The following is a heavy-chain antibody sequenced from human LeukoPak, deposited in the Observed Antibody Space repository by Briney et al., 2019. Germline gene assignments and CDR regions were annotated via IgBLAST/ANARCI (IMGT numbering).Heavy chain of an antibody. Sequence: GGSLRLSCAASGFTFSSYGIHWVRQAPGKGLEWVAVISYDGSNKYYADSVKGRFTISRDNSKNTLYLQMNSLRAEDTAVYYCAKDRRFEWKLSGCSIDYWGQGTLVTVSS. D-gene: IGHD6-19*01. CDR3: AKDRRFEWKLSGCSIDY. CDR2: ISYDGSNK. J-gene: IGHJ4*02. V-gene: IGHV3-30*18. CDR1: GFTFSSYG.